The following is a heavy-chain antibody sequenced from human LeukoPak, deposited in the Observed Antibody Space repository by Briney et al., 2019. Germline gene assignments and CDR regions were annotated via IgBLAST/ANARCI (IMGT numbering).Heavy chain of an antibody. CDR1: GFTFNRSW. CDR2: TDPSGSQK. CDR3: AIWASGNY. Sequence: GGSLRLSCAASGFTFNRSWLNWVRQAPGRGLEWVANTDPSGSQKRYVDSVKGRFTISKDNPGTSLYLEMNSLRTEDTAIYYCAIWASGNYWGQGTLVTVSS. J-gene: IGHJ4*02. V-gene: IGHV3-7*01. D-gene: IGHD3-10*01.